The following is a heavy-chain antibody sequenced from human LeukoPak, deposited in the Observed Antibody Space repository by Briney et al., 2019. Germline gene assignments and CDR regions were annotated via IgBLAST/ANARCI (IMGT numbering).Heavy chain of an antibody. Sequence: GESLKISCKGSGYHFINYWIGWVRQMPGKGLEWMGIIYPRDSYTRYSPSFQGQVTLSADKSINTAYLQWSSLKASDTAMYYCARQPNPDFDYWGQGTLVTVSS. J-gene: IGHJ4*02. CDR2: IYPRDSYT. CDR1: GYHFINYW. CDR3: ARQPNPDFDY. V-gene: IGHV5-51*01.